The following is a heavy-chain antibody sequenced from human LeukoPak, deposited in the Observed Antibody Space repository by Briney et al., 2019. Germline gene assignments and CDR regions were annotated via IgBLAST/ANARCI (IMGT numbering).Heavy chain of an antibody. D-gene: IGHD1-14*01. CDR2: IIPIFGTA. CDR1: GGTFSSYA. CDR3: ASGRLGTPYYYMDV. Sequence: SVKVSCKASGGTFSSYAISWVRQAPGQGLEWMGGIIPIFGTANYAQKFQGRVTITTDESTSTAYMELSSLRSEDTAVYYCASGRLGTPYYYMDVWGKGTTVTVSS. V-gene: IGHV1-69*05. J-gene: IGHJ6*03.